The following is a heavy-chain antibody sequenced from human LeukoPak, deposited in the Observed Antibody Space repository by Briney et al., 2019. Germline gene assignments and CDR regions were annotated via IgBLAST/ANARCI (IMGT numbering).Heavy chain of an antibody. Sequence: KTSETLSLTCAVYGGSFSGYYWSWICQPPGKGLGWIGEINHSGSTNYNPSLKSRVTISVDTSKNQFSLKLSSVTAADTAVYYCARGPTIIRNWGQGTLVTVSS. CDR1: GGSFSGYY. CDR3: ARGPTIIRN. CDR2: INHSGST. V-gene: IGHV4-34*01. J-gene: IGHJ4*02. D-gene: IGHD5-24*01.